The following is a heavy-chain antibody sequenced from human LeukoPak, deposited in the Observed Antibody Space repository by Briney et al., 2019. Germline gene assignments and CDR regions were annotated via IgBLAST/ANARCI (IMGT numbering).Heavy chain of an antibody. CDR3: ARIALRSGKAPY. Sequence: GGSLRLSCAASGFTFSSYAMSWVRQAPGKGLEWVSAISGSGGSTYYADSVKGRFTISRDNAKNSLYLQMNSLRAEDTAVYYCARIALRSGKAPYWGQGTLVTVSS. D-gene: IGHD3-22*01. J-gene: IGHJ4*02. V-gene: IGHV3-23*01. CDR2: ISGSGGST. CDR1: GFTFSSYA.